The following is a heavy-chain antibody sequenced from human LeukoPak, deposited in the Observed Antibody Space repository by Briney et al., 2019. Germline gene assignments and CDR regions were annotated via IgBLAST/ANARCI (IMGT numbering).Heavy chain of an antibody. D-gene: IGHD2-15*01. CDR1: GYCISSGYY. J-gene: IGHJ4*02. Sequence: SETLSLTCTVSGYCISSGYYWGWIRQPPGKGLEWIGSIYHSGSTYYNPSLKSRVTISVDTSKNQFSLKLSSVTAADTAVYYCARVEGYCSGGSCYVRHWGQGTLVTVSS. CDR3: ARVEGYCSGGSCYVRH. CDR2: IYHSGST. V-gene: IGHV4-38-2*02.